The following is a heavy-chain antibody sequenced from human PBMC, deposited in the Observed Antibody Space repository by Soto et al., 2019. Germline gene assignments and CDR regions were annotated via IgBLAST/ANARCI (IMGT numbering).Heavy chain of an antibody. J-gene: IGHJ4*02. CDR3: ARGGLGVVGAATRPLDY. CDR2: ISAGSDYI. V-gene: IGHV3-21*02. Sequence: EVQLVESGGGLVKPGGSLRLSCTDSGFTFGSHSMFWVRQAPGKGLEWVSSISAGSDYIFYADSVKGRFAISRDNAKNSLYLQMDSLRAEDTAVYYCARGGLGVVGAATRPLDYWGQGTLVTVSS. CDR1: GFTFGSHS. D-gene: IGHD2-15*01.